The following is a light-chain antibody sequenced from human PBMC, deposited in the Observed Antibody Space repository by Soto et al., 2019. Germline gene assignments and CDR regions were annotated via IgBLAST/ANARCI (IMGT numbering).Light chain of an antibody. J-gene: IGLJ3*02. Sequence: QSVLTQPPSASGSPGQSVTISCTGTSSDVGGYNYVSWYQQHPGKAPKLMIFEVTNRPSGVSNRFSGSKSGITASLTISGLEAEDEADYYCSSYTSSATLWVFGGGTKLTVL. V-gene: IGLV2-14*01. CDR1: SSDVGGYNY. CDR2: EVT. CDR3: SSYTSSATLWV.